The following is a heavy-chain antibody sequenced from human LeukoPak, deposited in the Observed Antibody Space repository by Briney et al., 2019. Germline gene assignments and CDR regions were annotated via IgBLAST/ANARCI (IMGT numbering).Heavy chain of an antibody. V-gene: IGHV4-4*07. CDR2: IYTSGST. CDR1: GGSISSYY. J-gene: IGHJ5*02. CDR3: ARATSVQHAAWGLESNWFDP. Sequence: SEILSLTCTVSGGSISSYYWSWIRQPAGKGLEWIGRIYTSGSTNYNPSLKSRVTMSVDTSKNQFSLKLSSVTAADTAVYYCARATSVQHAAWGLESNWFDPWGQGTLVTVSS. D-gene: IGHD1-1*01.